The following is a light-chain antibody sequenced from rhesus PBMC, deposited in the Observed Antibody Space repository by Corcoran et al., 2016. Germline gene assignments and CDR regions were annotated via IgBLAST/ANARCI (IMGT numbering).Light chain of an antibody. CDR1: QSLLYSSNNKNY. J-gene: IGKJ4*01. V-gene: IGKV4-1*01. Sequence: DIVMTQSPVSLAVSLGERVTINCKSSQSLLYSSNNKNYLAWYQQKPGQAPKLFIYWATTRESGVPNRFSGSGSGTDFTLTISGLQAEDVAVYYCQQYYSSPLTFGGGTKVEIK. CDR3: QQYYSSPLT. CDR2: WAT.